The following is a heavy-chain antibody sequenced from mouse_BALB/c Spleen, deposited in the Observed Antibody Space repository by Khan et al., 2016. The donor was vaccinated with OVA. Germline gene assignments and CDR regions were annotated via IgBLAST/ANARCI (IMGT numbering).Heavy chain of an antibody. CDR1: GYTFTNYG. CDR2: INTYTGEP. J-gene: IGHJ1*01. Sequence: IQLVQSGPELKKPGETVKISCKASGYTFTNYGMNWVKQAPGEGLKWMGWINTYTGEPTYADDFKGRFVFSLETSASTAYLQISNLKNEDMTTYFCARISSYWYSDVWGAGTTVTVSS. V-gene: IGHV9-1*02. D-gene: IGHD6-2*01. CDR3: ARISSYWYSDV.